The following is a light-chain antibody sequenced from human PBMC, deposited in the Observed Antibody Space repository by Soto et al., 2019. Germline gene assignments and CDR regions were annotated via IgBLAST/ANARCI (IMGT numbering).Light chain of an antibody. V-gene: IGKV3-20*01. Sequence: ETVLTQSTGTLSMSPGETATLSCRPSQTLGRTYLAWYQQKPGQAPRLLIHRISIRAAGISDRFSGSASGTDFTLTIRRLEPEDFAIYYCQQYDNFPQTFGQGTRVDIK. CDR2: RIS. J-gene: IGKJ1*01. CDR3: QQYDNFPQT. CDR1: QTLGRTY.